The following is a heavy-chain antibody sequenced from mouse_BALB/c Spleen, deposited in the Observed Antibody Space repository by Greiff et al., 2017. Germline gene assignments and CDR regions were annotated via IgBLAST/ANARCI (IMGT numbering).Heavy chain of an antibody. V-gene: IGHV3-6*02. CDR3: ARGRDDYDGFDY. CDR2: ISYDGSN. Sequence: EVQLQELGPGLVKPSQSLSLTRSVTGYSIPSGYYWNWIRQFPGNQLEWMGYISYDGSNNDNPSLNNRISITRDPSKNQFFLKWNSVNTDDTATYYCARGRDDYDGFDYWGQGTTLTVSA. D-gene: IGHD2-4*01. J-gene: IGHJ2*01. CDR1: GYSIPSGYY.